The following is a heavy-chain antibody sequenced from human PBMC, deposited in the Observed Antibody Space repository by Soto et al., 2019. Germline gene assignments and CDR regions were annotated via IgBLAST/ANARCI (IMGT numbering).Heavy chain of an antibody. CDR2: ITPILGIA. V-gene: IGHV1-69*02. D-gene: IGHD2-8*01. J-gene: IGHJ4*02. CDR1: GGTFRSYT. CDR3: AIGDRDVYNGVPDY. Sequence: QVQVVQSGAEVKKPGSSVKVSCKASGGTFRSYTISWVRQAPGQGLEWMGRITPILGIANYAQKFQGRVTITADKSASTAYMELSSLRSEDTAVYYCAIGDRDVYNGVPDYWGQGTLVAVSS.